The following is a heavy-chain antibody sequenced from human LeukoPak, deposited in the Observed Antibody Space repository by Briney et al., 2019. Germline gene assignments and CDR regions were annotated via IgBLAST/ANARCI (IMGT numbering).Heavy chain of an antibody. Sequence: GGSLRLSCAASGFTFSGYSMTWVRQAPGKGLEWVSSISSSSSYIYYADSVKGRITISRDNAKKSLYLQMNSLRVEDTAVYYCARAKYDSSGYYYSGFDIWGQGTMVTVSS. CDR3: ARAKYDSSGYYYSGFDI. D-gene: IGHD3-22*01. J-gene: IGHJ3*02. V-gene: IGHV3-21*01. CDR1: GFTFSGYS. CDR2: ISSSSSYI.